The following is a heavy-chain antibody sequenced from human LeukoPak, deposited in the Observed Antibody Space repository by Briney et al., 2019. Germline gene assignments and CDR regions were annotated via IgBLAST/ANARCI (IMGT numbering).Heavy chain of an antibody. V-gene: IGHV3-33*01. Sequence: GGSLRLSCAASGFTFSSYGMHWVRQAPGKGLEWVAVIWYDGSNKYYADSVKGRFTISRDNSKNTLYLQMNGLRAEDTAVYYCASLDGGSGNAVDIWGQGTMVTVSS. CDR2: IWYDGSNK. D-gene: IGHD3-10*01. CDR1: GFTFSSYG. CDR3: ASLDGGSGNAVDI. J-gene: IGHJ3*02.